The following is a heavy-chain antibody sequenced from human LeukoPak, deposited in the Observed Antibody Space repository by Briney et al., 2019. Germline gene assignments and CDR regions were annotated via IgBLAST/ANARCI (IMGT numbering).Heavy chain of an antibody. V-gene: IGHV4-61*02. D-gene: IGHD6-13*01. J-gene: IGHJ4*02. Sequence: SQTLSLTCIVSGDSISSGSYYWSWIRQPAGKGLEWIGRIYTSGSTNYNPSLKSRVTISVDTSKNQFSLKLSSVTAADTAVYYCARSQPYYFDYWGQGTLVTVSS. CDR2: IYTSGST. CDR3: ARSQPYYFDY. CDR1: GDSISSGSYY.